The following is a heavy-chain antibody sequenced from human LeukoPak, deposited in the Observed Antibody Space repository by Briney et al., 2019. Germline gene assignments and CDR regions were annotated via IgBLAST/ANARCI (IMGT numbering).Heavy chain of an antibody. V-gene: IGHV4-31*03. CDR3: ARSGPLYNYFDY. Sequence: SQTLSLTCTVSGGSISSGGYYWSWIRQHPGTGLEWIGYIYYSGSTYYNPSLKSRVTISVDTSKNQFSLKLSSVTAADTAVYYCARSGPLYNYFDYWGQGTLVTVSS. J-gene: IGHJ4*02. D-gene: IGHD3-16*01. CDR2: IYYSGST. CDR1: GGSISSGGYY.